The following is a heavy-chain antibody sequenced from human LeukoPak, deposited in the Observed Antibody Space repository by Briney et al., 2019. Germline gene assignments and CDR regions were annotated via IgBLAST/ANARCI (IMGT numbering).Heavy chain of an antibody. Sequence: SETLSLTCTVSGDSISSYYWSWIRQPPGMGLEWIGYIYYSGSTNYNPSLKSRVTISVDTSKNQFSLKLSSVTAADTAVYYCARGSRDGYNYYFDYWGQGTLVTVSS. CDR3: ARGSRDGYNYYFDY. J-gene: IGHJ4*02. CDR2: IYYSGST. V-gene: IGHV4-59*01. D-gene: IGHD5-24*01. CDR1: GDSISSYY.